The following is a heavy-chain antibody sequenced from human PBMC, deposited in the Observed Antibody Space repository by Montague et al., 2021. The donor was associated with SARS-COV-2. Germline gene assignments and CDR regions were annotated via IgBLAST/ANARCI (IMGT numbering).Heavy chain of an antibody. CDR2: IYYSGST. CDR1: GGSISSYY. Sequence: SETLSLTCTVSGGSISSYYWSWIWQPQGTGLEWIGYIYYSGSTNSNSSPTSRVTITVATSKNQFSLKLSSVTAADTAVYYCAGRGLGYCSSTSCQNAFDIWGQGTMVTVSS. J-gene: IGHJ3*02. V-gene: IGHV4-59*08. D-gene: IGHD2-2*01. CDR3: AGRGLGYCSSTSCQNAFDI.